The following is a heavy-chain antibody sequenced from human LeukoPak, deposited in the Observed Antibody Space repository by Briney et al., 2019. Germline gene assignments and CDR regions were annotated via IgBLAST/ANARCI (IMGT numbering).Heavy chain of an antibody. Sequence: EPGGSLRLSCAASGFTFSSYWMSWVRQAPGKGLEWVANIKQDGSEKYYVDSVKGRFTISRDNAKNTLYLQMNSLRAEDTAVYYCAFSIRLDAFDIWGQGTMVTVSS. CDR3: AFSIRLDAFDI. CDR1: GFTFSSYW. CDR2: IKQDGSEK. V-gene: IGHV3-7*03. D-gene: IGHD2/OR15-2a*01. J-gene: IGHJ3*02.